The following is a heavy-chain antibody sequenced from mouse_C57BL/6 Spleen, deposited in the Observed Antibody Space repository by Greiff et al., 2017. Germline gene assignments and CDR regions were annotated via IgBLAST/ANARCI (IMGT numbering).Heavy chain of an antibody. CDR2: ISSGGDYI. CDR3: TRGGPPMDY. CDR1: GFTFSSYA. Sequence: EVNVVESGEGLVKPGGSLKLSCAASGFTFSSYAMSWVRQTPEKRLEWVAYISSGGDYIYYADTVKGRLTISRDNARNTLYLQMSSLKSEDTAMYYCTRGGPPMDYWGQGTSVTVSS. V-gene: IGHV5-9-1*02. J-gene: IGHJ4*01.